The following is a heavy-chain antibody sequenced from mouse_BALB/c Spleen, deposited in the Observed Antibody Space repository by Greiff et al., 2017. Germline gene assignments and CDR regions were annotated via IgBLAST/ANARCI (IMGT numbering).Heavy chain of an antibody. CDR2: IWRGGST. Sequence: VQLQESGPSLVQPSQSLSITCTVSGFSLTSYGVHWVRQSPGKGLEWLGVIWRGGSTDYNAAFMSRLSITKDNSKSQVFFKMNILQADDTAIYYCAKNGGNSFYAMDYWGQGTSVTVSS. CDR1: GFSLTSYG. CDR3: AKNGGNSFYAMDY. D-gene: IGHD2-1*01. V-gene: IGHV2-5-1*01. J-gene: IGHJ4*01.